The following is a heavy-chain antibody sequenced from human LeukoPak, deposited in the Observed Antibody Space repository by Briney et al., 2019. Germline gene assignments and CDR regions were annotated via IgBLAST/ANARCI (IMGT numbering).Heavy chain of an antibody. CDR3: ARGRSITLLRGVAMSDGFDI. CDR1: GFTFSNYG. V-gene: IGHV3-21*01. CDR2: TDTSGNYI. Sequence: PGGSLRPSCAASGFTFSNYGMNWVRQAPGKGLEWVSFTDTSGNYIYYGDSVKGRFTISRDNAKNLVFLQMNGLRAEDTAVYYCARGRSITLLRGVAMSDGFDIWGQGAMVAVSS. D-gene: IGHD3-10*01. J-gene: IGHJ3*02.